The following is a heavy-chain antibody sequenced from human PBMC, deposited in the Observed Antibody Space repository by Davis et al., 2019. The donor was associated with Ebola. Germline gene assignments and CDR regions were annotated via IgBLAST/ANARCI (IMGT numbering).Heavy chain of an antibody. D-gene: IGHD5-12*01. V-gene: IGHV1-2*06. Sequence: ASVKVSCKASGGTFSSYTISWMRQAPGQGLEWMGRINPYSGGTNYAQKFQGRITVTRDTSTTTVYMDLSSLRSEDTALYYCTTPGGQDSGYDVFDIWGQGTMVTVSS. CDR1: GGTFSSYT. CDR2: INPYSGGT. CDR3: TTPGGQDSGYDVFDI. J-gene: IGHJ3*02.